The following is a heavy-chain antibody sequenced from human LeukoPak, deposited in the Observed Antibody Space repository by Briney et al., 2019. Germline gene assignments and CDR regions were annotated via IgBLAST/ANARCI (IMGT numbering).Heavy chain of an antibody. J-gene: IGHJ4*02. CDR1: GGSISSSSYY. CDR2: IYYSGST. D-gene: IGHD4-17*01. Sequence: SETLSLTCTVSGGSISSSSYYWGWIRQPPGKGLEWIGSIYYSGSTYYNPSLKSRVTISVDTSKNQFSLKLSSVTAADTAVYYCARDGYDYGDTMGYWGQGTLVTVSS. V-gene: IGHV4-39*07. CDR3: ARDGYDYGDTMGY.